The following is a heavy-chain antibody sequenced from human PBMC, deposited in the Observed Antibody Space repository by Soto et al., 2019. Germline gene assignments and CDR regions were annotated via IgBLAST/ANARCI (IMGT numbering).Heavy chain of an antibody. Sequence: ASVKVSCKASGYTFTSYAMHWVRQAPGQRLEWMGWINAGNGNTKYSQKFQGRVTITRDTSASTAYMELSSLRSEDRAVYYCARVVGGYCSGGSCYGGFYYMDVWGKGTTVTVSS. J-gene: IGHJ6*03. CDR2: INAGNGNT. D-gene: IGHD2-15*01. CDR1: GYTFTSYA. CDR3: ARVVGGYCSGGSCYGGFYYMDV. V-gene: IGHV1-3*01.